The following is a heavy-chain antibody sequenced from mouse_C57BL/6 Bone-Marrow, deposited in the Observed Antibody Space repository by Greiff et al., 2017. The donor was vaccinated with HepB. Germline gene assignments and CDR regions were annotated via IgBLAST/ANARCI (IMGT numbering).Heavy chain of an antibody. Sequence: EVKLEESGGGLVQPGGSMKLSCVASGFTFSNYWMNWVRQSPEKGLEWVAQIRLKSDNYATHYAESVKGRFTISRDDSKSSVYLQMNNLRAEDTGIYYCTVGWLPLFAYWGQGTLVTVSA. J-gene: IGHJ3*01. V-gene: IGHV6-3*01. CDR2: IRLKSDNYAT. CDR3: TVGWLPLFAY. CDR1: GFTFSNYW. D-gene: IGHD2-3*01.